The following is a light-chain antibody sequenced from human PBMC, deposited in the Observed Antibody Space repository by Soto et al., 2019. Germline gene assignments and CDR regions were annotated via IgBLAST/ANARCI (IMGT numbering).Light chain of an antibody. J-gene: IGLJ3*02. CDR1: SSDVGGYNY. V-gene: IGLV2-14*01. CDR2: EVN. CDR3: SSYTSTGSLV. Sequence: QSALTQPASVSGSPGQSITISCTGTSSDVGGYNYVSWYQQHPGKAPKLMIYEVNSRLSGVSNRFSGSKYGDTASLTISELQAEDEDHYYCSSYTSTGSLVFGGGTKLTVL.